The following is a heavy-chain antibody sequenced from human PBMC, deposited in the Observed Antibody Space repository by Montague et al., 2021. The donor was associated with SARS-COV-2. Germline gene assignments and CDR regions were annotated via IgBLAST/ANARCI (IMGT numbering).Heavy chain of an antibody. CDR1: GFTFSTYT. V-gene: IGHV3-21*01. J-gene: IGHJ3*02. CDR3: TRDAFTMIIDAFNI. Sequence: SLRLSCAASGFTFSTYTMNWVRQAPGQGLEWVSSITASSIYIYYAHSVKGRFTNSRDNAKNSLYLQMNSLRAEDTAVYYCTRDAFTMIIDAFNIWGQGTKVTVSS. CDR2: ITASSIYI. D-gene: IGHD3-22*01.